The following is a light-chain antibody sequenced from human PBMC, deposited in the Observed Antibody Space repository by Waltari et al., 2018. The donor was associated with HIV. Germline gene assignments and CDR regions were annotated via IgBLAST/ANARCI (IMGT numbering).Light chain of an antibody. CDR3: QSYDTKTHWV. J-gene: IGLJ3*02. CDR1: SGSIGSNY. Sequence: NFMLTQPHSVSGSAGKTVTISCTRDSGSIGSNYVQWFQQRPGSSPRTLLFEDNQRPSGVSVRFSASIDSSSNSASLTISGLKTEDEGHYYCQSYDTKTHWVFGGGSKLTVL. CDR2: EDN. V-gene: IGLV6-57*01.